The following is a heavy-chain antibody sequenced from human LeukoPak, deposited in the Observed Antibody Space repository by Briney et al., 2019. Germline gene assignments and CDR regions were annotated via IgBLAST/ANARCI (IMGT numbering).Heavy chain of an antibody. V-gene: IGHV3-7*01. D-gene: IGHD2-21*01. CDR3: ATLLPMDV. J-gene: IGHJ6*03. CDR1: EFTFSKYW. CDR2: IKEDGSEK. Sequence: PGGSLRLSCAASEFTFSKYWMSWVPEAPRKGLQWLAHIKEDGSEKYYVDSVKGRFIISRDNAKNSLYLEMNSLRGEDTAVYYCATLLPMDVWGTGTTVTVSS.